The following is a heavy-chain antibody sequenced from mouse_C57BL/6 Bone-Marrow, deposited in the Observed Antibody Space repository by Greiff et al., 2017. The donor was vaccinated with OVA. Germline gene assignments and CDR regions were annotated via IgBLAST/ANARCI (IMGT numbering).Heavy chain of an antibody. J-gene: IGHJ3*01. CDR1: GYAFSSSW. D-gene: IGHD2-4*01. V-gene: IGHV1-82*01. CDR3: ARETYDYTFAY. CDR2: IYPGDGDT. Sequence: QVQLQQSGPELVKPGASVKISCTASGYAFSSSWMNWVKQRPGKGLEWIGRIYPGDGDTNYNGKFKGKATLTADKSSSTAYMQLSSLTSEDSAVYFCARETYDYTFAYWGQGTLVTVSA.